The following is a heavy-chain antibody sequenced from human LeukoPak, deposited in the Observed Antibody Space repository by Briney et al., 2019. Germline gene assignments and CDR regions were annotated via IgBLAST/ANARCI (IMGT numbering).Heavy chain of an antibody. CDR3: ARGLSGYSYGIGYYYYMDV. D-gene: IGHD5-18*01. CDR2: INPNSGGT. V-gene: IGHV1-2*02. J-gene: IGHJ6*03. Sequence: GASVKVSCKASGYTFTGYYMHWVRQAPGQGLEWMGWINPNSGGTNYAQKFQGRVTMTRDTSISTAYMELSRLRSDDTAVYYCARGLSGYSYGIGYYYYMDVWGKGTTVTVSS. CDR1: GYTFTGYY.